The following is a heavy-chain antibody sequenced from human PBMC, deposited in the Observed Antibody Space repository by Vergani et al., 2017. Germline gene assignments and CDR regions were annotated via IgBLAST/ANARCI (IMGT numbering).Heavy chain of an antibody. CDR1: GGTFSSYA. J-gene: IGHJ5*02. CDR2: IIPIFGTA. CDR3: ARNPPYYYNSSVVVGGNWFDP. Sequence: QVQLVQSGAEVKKPGSSVKVSCKASGGTFSSYAISWVRQAPGQGLEWMGRIIPIFGTANYAQKFKGRVTITADESTSTAYMELSSLRSEDTAVYYCARNPPYYYNSSVVVGGNWFDPWGRGTLVTVSS. D-gene: IGHD3-22*01. V-gene: IGHV1-69*13.